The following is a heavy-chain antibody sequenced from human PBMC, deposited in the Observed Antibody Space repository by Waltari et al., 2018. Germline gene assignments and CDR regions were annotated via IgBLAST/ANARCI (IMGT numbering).Heavy chain of an antibody. V-gene: IGHV3-15*02. CDR2: IKDETEGGTT. D-gene: IGHD1-26*01. Sequence: EVQLVESGGALGEPGGSIRLSCAASGLTRTYAWMSWVRQAPGKGLEWVGRIKDETEGGTTDYAAAVKGRFTVLRDDSKNTLYLQMNSLKIEDTGVYYCTTGTFAPSDFWGQGTLVTVSS. J-gene: IGHJ4*02. CDR1: GLTRTYAW. CDR3: TTGTFAPSDF.